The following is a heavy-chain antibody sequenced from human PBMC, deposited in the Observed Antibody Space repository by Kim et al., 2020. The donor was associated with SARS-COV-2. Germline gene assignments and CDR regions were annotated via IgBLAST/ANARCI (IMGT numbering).Heavy chain of an antibody. J-gene: IGHJ6*02. CDR1: GYSFTSYW. CDR2: IYPGDSDT. Sequence: GESLKISCKGSGYSFTSYWIGWVRQMPGKGLEWMGIIYPGDSDTRYSPSFQGQVTISADKSISTAYLQWSSLKASDTAMYYCARRQSGYSGYGYYYGMDVWGQGTTVTVSS. CDR3: ARRQSGYSGYGYYYGMDV. D-gene: IGHD5-12*01. V-gene: IGHV5-51*01.